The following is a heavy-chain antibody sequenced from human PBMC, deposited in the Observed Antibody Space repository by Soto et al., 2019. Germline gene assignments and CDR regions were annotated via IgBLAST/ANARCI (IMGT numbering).Heavy chain of an antibody. Sequence: QVQLQESGPGLVKPSQTLSLTCTVSGGSISSGGYYWSWIRQHPGKGLEWIGYIYYSGSTYYNPPLTSRVTISVDTSKNQFSLKLSSVTAADTAVYYCARKATVTTCFDYWGQGTLVTVSS. D-gene: IGHD4-17*01. CDR3: ARKATVTTCFDY. V-gene: IGHV4-31*03. J-gene: IGHJ4*02. CDR1: GGSISSGGYY. CDR2: IYYSGST.